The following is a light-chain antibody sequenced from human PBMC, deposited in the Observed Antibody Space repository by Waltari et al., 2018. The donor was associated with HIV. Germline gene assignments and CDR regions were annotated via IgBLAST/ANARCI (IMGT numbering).Light chain of an antibody. CDR1: QSVLYSSNNKNY. CDR3: QQYYSSPLT. V-gene: IGKV4-1*01. Sequence: VMTQSPDSLAVSLGERATINCKSSQSVLYSSNNKNYLAWYQQKPGQPPKLLVYWASTRESGVPGRFSGSGSGTDFTLTISGLQAEDVAVYYCQQYYSSPLTFGGGTKVEIK. J-gene: IGKJ4*01. CDR2: WAS.